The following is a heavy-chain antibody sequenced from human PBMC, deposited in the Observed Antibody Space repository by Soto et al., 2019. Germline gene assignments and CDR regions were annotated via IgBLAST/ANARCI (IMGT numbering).Heavy chain of an antibody. D-gene: IGHD3-22*01. CDR3: TRDPTVVVTTQSYSGMDV. V-gene: IGHV1-69*13. J-gene: IGHJ6*02. CDR1: GGTISSSA. CDR2: IIPIFDTP. Sequence: SVKVSCKASGGTISSSAINWVRQAPGQGLEWMGGIIPIFDTPNYAQKFQGRVTITADDSTSTDYMELSSLRSEDTSVYYCTRDPTVVVTTQSYSGMDVWGQGTTVTVSS.